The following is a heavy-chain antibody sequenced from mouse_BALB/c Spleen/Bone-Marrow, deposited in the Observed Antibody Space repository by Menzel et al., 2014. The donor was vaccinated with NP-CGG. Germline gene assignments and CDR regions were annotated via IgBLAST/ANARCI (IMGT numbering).Heavy chain of an antibody. Sequence: VQLQQSGAELVKSGASVKLSCTASGFNIKDTYMHWVKQRPEQGLEWIGRIDPANGNTKYDPKFQGKATITADTSSNTAYLQLSSLTSEDTAVYYCASYVYGYYFDYWGQGTTPTVSS. V-gene: IGHV14-3*02. D-gene: IGHD2-2*01. CDR1: GFNIKDTY. J-gene: IGHJ2*01. CDR2: IDPANGNT. CDR3: ASYVYGYYFDY.